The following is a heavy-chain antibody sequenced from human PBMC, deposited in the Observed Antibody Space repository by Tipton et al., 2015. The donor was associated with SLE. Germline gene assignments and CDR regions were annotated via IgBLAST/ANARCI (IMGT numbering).Heavy chain of an antibody. V-gene: IGHV4-31*11. CDR2: VFSSGTT. Sequence: TLSLTCVVSGASISTEGYSWSWIRQHPGKGLEWIGYVFSSGTTYYNPSLKGRLSLSLDTSQNQLSLKLSSVTSADTAVYYCARYFYDSSGVCLFDFWGQGTLVTVSS. J-gene: IGHJ4*02. CDR3: ARYFYDSSGVCLFDF. CDR1: GASISTEGYS. D-gene: IGHD3-22*01.